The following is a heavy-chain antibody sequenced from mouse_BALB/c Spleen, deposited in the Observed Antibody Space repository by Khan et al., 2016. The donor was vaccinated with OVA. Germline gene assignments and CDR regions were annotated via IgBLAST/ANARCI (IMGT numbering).Heavy chain of an antibody. D-gene: IGHD1-1*01. CDR3: ARSVTITTVVATDFDY. J-gene: IGHJ2*01. V-gene: IGHV3-2*02. CDR2: ISYSGRT. Sequence: EVQLQESGPGLVKPSQSLSLTCTVTGYSITSDYAWNWIRQFPGNKLEWMGYISYSGRTSYNPSLKSRISITRDTSKNQFFLQLNSLTTEDTATYYWARSVTITTVVATDFDYWGQGTTLTVSS. CDR1: GYSITSDYA.